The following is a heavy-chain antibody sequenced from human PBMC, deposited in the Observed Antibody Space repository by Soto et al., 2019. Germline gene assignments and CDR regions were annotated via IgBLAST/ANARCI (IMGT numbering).Heavy chain of an antibody. D-gene: IGHD6-13*01. CDR1: GGSVSSGSYY. CDR3: ARDRDGYFDY. V-gene: IGHV4-61*01. J-gene: IGHJ4*02. CDR2: IYYSGST. Sequence: QVQLQESGPGLVKPSETPSLTCTVSGGSVSSGSYYWSWIRQPPGKGLEWIGYIYYSGSTNYNPSLKSRVTISVDTSKNQFSLKLSSVTAADTAVYYCARDRDGYFDYWGQGTLVTVSS.